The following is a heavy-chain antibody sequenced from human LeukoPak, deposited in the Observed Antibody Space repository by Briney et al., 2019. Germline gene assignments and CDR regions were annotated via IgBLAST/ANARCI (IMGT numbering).Heavy chain of an antibody. CDR3: ARATPGFSSGWFNNWFDP. J-gene: IGHJ5*02. D-gene: IGHD6-19*01. V-gene: IGHV4-59*01. Sequence: PSETLSLTCTVSGGSISSYYWSWIRQPPGKGLEWIGYIYYSGSTNYNPSLKSRVTISVDTSKNQFSLKLSSVTAADTAVYYCARATPGFSSGWFNNWFDPWGQGTLVTVSS. CDR2: IYYSGST. CDR1: GGSISSYY.